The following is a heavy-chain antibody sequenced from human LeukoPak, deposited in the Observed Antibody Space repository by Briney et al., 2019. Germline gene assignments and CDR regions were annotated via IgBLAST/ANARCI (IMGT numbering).Heavy chain of an antibody. CDR2: IKQDGSDK. CDR1: GFTFSNYW. D-gene: IGHD3-9*01. V-gene: IGHV3-7*03. Sequence: PGGSLRLSCATSGFTFSNYWMSWVRRAPGKGLEWVANIKQDGSDKYYVDSVKGRFTISRDNAKNSLYLQMNSLRAEDTAVYYCARDLDILTGPISWFDPWGQGTLVTVSS. CDR3: ARDLDILTGPISWFDP. J-gene: IGHJ5*02.